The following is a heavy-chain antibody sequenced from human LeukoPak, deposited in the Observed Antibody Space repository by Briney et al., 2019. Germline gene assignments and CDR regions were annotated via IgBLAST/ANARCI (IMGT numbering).Heavy chain of an antibody. Sequence: GGSLRLSCAASGFTFSNYGMNWVRQAPGKGLEWVSYVSSSGSAVYYADSVKGRFTISRDNAKNSLFLQVNSLRAEDTAVYYCARGSPFDYWGQGTLVTVSS. V-gene: IGHV3-48*03. CDR1: GFTFSNYG. CDR2: VSSSGSAV. J-gene: IGHJ4*02. CDR3: ARGSPFDY.